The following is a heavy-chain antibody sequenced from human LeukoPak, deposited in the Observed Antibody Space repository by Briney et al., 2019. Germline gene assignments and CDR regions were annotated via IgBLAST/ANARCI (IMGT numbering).Heavy chain of an antibody. J-gene: IGHJ4*02. V-gene: IGHV1-24*01. Sequence: EASVKVSCKVSGHTLIELSIQWVRQAPGKGLEWVGGFDPEDEERIYAQKFQGRVTVTEDTSTDTAYMELSSLRTDDTAVYYCARDQDSMIVVVITQPLDYWGQGTLVTVSS. CDR2: FDPEDEER. CDR1: GHTLIELS. CDR3: ARDQDSMIVVVITQPLDY. D-gene: IGHD3-22*01.